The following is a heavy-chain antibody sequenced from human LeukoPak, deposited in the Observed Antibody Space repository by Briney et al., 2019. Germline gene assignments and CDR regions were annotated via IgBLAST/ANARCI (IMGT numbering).Heavy chain of an antibody. V-gene: IGHV3-20*04. CDR3: ARVQGGGSGSFLFDY. D-gene: IGHD3-10*01. J-gene: IGHJ4*02. Sequence: GGPLRLSCAASGFTFDDYGMSWVRQVPGKGLEWVSGINWNGGSTAYADSVKGRFTISRDNAKNSLYLQMNSLRAEDTALYYCARVQGGGSGSFLFDYWGQGTLVTVSS. CDR2: INWNGGST. CDR1: GFTFDDYG.